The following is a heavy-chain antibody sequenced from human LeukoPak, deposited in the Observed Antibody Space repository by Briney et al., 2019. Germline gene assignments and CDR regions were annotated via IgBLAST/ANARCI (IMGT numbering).Heavy chain of an antibody. CDR3: ASHFVGATTSFDY. J-gene: IGHJ4*02. CDR1: GGSISSSSYY. D-gene: IGHD1-26*01. V-gene: IGHV4-39*01. CDR2: IYYSGST. Sequence: SETLSLTCTVSGGSISSSSYYWGWIRQPPGKGLEWIGSIYYSGSTYYNPSLKSRVTISVDTSKNQFSLKLSSVTAADTAVYYCASHFVGATTSFDYWGQGTLVTVSS.